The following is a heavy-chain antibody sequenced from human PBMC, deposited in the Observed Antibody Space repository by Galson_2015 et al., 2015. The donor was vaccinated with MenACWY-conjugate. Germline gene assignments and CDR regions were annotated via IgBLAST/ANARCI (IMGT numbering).Heavy chain of an antibody. CDR2: ISSGGNYI. CDR1: GFTFNSYR. CDR3: ARDINFAFFRH. V-gene: IGHV3-21*06. D-gene: IGHD3-9*01. J-gene: IGHJ4*02. Sequence: SLRLSCAASGFTFNSYRMYWVRQAPGKGLEWVSSISSGGNYIHYADSVKGRFTISRDNGKNSVYLQMNSLRAEDTAVYYCARDINFAFFRHWGQGTLVTVSS.